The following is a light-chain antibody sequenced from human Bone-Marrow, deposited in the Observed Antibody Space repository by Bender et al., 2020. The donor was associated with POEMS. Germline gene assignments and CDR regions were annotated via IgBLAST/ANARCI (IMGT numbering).Light chain of an antibody. CDR3: SSYAGDTNCV. CDR2: RNN. J-gene: IGLJ1*01. CDR1: INNVGNQG. V-gene: IGLV10-54*04. Sequence: QAGLTQPPSVSKDLRQTATLTCTGNINNVGNQGASWVQQHQGHPPKLLSYRNNNRPSGISERFSASRSGNTASLTITGLQPEDEADYYCSSYAGDTNCVFGTGTKVTVL.